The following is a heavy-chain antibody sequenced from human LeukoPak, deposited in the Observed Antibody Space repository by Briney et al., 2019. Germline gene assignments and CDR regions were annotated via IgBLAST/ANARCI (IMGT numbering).Heavy chain of an antibody. CDR2: ISYDGSTK. D-gene: IGHD3-9*01. CDR3: GRTYDILTFFDY. V-gene: IGHV3-30-3*01. J-gene: IGHJ4*02. Sequence: GGSLRLSCAASGFTFSSYAMHWVRQAPGKGLEWVAAISYDGSTKYYGDSVKGRFTISRDNSKNTLDLQMNSLRADDTAVYFCGRTYDILTFFDYWGQGTLVTVSS. CDR1: GFTFSSYA.